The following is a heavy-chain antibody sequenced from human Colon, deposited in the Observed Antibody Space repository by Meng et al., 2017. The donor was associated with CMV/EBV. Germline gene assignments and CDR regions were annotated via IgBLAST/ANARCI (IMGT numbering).Heavy chain of an antibody. CDR3: ARDHYCSSTSCQPVLFDY. Sequence: GESLKISCAASGFTLSSFAMHWVRRAPGKGLEWVAVISYDGSSKYYADSVKGRFTIASDNSKNTLYLQMNSLRAEDTAVYYCARDHYCSSTSCQPVLFDYWGQGTLVTVSS. CDR1: GFTLSSFA. V-gene: IGHV3-30*04. CDR2: ISYDGSSK. D-gene: IGHD2-2*01. J-gene: IGHJ4*02.